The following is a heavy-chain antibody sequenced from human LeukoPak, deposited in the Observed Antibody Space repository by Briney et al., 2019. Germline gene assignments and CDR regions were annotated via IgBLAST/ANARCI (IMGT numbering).Heavy chain of an antibody. D-gene: IGHD1-26*01. J-gene: IGHJ4*02. V-gene: IGHV3-66*02. Sequence: PGGSLRLSXTASAFTVSSNYMTWVRQAPGKGLEWVSVIYSGGSTYYADSVKGRFTISRDNSKNTLFLQMNSLRTEDTAVYFCAREGSGSYYMDFDYWGRRTLVTVSS. CDR1: AFTVSSNY. CDR2: IYSGGST. CDR3: AREGSGSYYMDFDY.